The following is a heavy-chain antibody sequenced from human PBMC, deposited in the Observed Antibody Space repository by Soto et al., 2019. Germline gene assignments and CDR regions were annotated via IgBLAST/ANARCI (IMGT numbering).Heavy chain of an antibody. CDR1: GYSFTSYW. D-gene: IGHD1-26*01. Sequence: LGESLKISCEASGYSFTSYWIAWVRQMPGKGLEWMGIIYPGDSDTRYSPSFQGQVTISADKSISTAYLQWSSLKASDTAVYYCARHTRGTYGDDYWGQGTLVTISS. CDR2: IYPGDSDT. J-gene: IGHJ4*02. CDR3: ARHTRGTYGDDY. V-gene: IGHV5-51*01.